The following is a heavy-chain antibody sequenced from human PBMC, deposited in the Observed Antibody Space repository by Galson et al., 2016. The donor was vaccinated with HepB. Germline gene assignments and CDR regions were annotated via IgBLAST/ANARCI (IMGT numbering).Heavy chain of an antibody. CDR1: GFTLSSYS. J-gene: IGHJ6*02. CDR2: ITSRSTAI. CDR3: AREGTGSSSFIYYYYGMDV. D-gene: IGHD6-13*01. V-gene: IGHV3-48*04. Sequence: SLRLSCAASGFTLSSYSMNWVRQTPGKGLEWVSYITSRSTAIYYADSVKGRFTISRDNTRNSLYLQMNSLRAEDTAVYYCAREGTGSSSFIYYYYGMDVWGQGTTVTVPS.